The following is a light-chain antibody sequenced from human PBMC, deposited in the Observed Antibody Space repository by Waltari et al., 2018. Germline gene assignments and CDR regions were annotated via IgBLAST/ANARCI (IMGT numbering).Light chain of an antibody. CDR1: QSISIY. V-gene: IGKV1-39*01. CDR3: QQSYIAPLT. Sequence: DIQMTQSPSSLSASVGDRVTITCRASQSISIYLNWYQQKPGKVPKFLIYATATLQSGVPSRFSGSGSGTDFTLTISSLQPEDFATYYCQQSYIAPLTFGQGTKVEIK. J-gene: IGKJ1*01. CDR2: ATA.